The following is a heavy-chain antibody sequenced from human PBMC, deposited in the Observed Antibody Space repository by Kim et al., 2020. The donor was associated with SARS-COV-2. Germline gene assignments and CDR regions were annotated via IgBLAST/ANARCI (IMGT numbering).Heavy chain of an antibody. D-gene: IGHD6-19*01. Sequence: SVRGRFAISRDNSQNTVYLQMNSLRAEDTAVYYCAKGVSVSGEGPSRFDYWGQGSLVTVSS. CDR3: AKGVSVSGEGPSRFDY. V-gene: IGHV3-23*01. J-gene: IGHJ4*02.